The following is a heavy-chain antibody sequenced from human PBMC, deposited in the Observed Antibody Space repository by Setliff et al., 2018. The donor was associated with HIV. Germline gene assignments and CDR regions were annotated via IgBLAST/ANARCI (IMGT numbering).Heavy chain of an antibody. V-gene: IGHV4-39*07. CDR3: ATRLAVPGTEYYFDY. CDR2: MYYSGST. J-gene: IGHJ4*02. CDR1: GGSISSSFYY. Sequence: SETLSLTCIVPGGSISSSFYYWGWIRQPPGKGLEWIGSMYYSGSTYYNPSLKSRVTITEDTPKNQFSLKLRSVTAADTAMYYCATRLAVPGTEYYFDYWGQGTLVTVSS. D-gene: IGHD6-19*01.